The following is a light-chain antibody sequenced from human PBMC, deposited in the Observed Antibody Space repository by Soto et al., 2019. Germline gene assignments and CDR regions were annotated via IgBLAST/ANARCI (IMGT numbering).Light chain of an antibody. CDR1: QSVSSSY. V-gene: IGKV3-20*01. Sequence: EIVLTQSQGTLSLSPGDRATLSCRTSQSVSSSYLAWYQQKPGQAPRLLIYGASRRATGIPDRFSCSGSGTDCTLNMSILYPEDFAVYFCQQYASSSYSFGQATKLEIK. CDR2: GAS. CDR3: QQYASSSYS. J-gene: IGKJ2*01.